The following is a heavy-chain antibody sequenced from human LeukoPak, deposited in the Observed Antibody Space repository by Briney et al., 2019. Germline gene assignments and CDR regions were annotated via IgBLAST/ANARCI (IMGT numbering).Heavy chain of an antibody. CDR3: ARDLGYCSGGSCYDLFDY. D-gene: IGHD2-15*01. Sequence: GGSLRLSCAASGFTFSSYWMHWVRQAPGKGLVWVSRILSDGSSSTYADSVKGRFPISSDNDKNTLYLQLNSLRGEDTAVYYCARDLGYCSGGSCYDLFDYWGQGTLVTVSS. J-gene: IGHJ4*02. V-gene: IGHV3-74*01. CDR1: GFTFSSYW. CDR2: ILSDGSSS.